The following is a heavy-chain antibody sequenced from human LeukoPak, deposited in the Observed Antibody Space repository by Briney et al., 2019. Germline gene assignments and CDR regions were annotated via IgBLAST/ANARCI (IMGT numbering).Heavy chain of an antibody. Sequence: PGESLRLSCIGSGLSLSSYGMSWVRQAPGKGLEWVSSSSGSGGSTYYADSVKGRFTISRDSSENTLYLKMSSLRVEDTAVYFCAKQTAVEGGYYHYWGQGTLVTVSS. CDR1: GLSLSSYG. CDR2: SSGSGGST. D-gene: IGHD5-18*01. V-gene: IGHV3-23*01. CDR3: AKQTAVEGGYYHY. J-gene: IGHJ4*02.